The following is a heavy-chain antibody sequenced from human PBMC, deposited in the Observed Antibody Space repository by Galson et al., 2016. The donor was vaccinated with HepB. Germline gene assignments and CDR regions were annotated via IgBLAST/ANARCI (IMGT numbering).Heavy chain of an antibody. D-gene: IGHD7-27*01. Sequence: CAISGDSVSSNSAGWNWIRQSPSRGLEWLGRTFYRSNWQNDYAESVKSRMTINPDTSKNQFSLQLNSVTPEDTAVYYCARSYLLGRGFGWWGQGTLVTVSS. CDR1: GDSVSSNSAG. CDR2: TFYRSNWQN. V-gene: IGHV6-1*01. J-gene: IGHJ4*02. CDR3: ARSYLLGRGFGW.